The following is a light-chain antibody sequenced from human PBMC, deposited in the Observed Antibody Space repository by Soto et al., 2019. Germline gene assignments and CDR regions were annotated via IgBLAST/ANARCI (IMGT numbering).Light chain of an antibody. CDR1: QTIFSW. V-gene: IGKV1-5*03. J-gene: IGKJ1*01. CDR3: QQYHSYSRT. CDR2: KAS. Sequence: DIQMTQSPSTLSASVGDRVTITCRASQTIFSWLAWYQQKPGTPPKLLIYKASTLQSGVPSRFSGSGSGTEFTLTISSLQPDDIATYYCQQYHSYSRTFGQGTKVESK.